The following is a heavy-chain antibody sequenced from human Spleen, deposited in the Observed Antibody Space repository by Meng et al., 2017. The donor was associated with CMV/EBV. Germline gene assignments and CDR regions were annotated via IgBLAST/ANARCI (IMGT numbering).Heavy chain of an antibody. V-gene: IGHV1-69*05. J-gene: IGHJ6*02. Sequence: SVKVFCKASGGTLSSYANSCVRQAPGQGLEWMGGIIPSFGTANYAQKFQCRVTITTDESTSTAYMELSSLISEDTAVYYCARDTVITIFGVVFYYYYGIDVWGQGTTVTVSS. CDR2: IIPSFGTA. D-gene: IGHD3-3*01. CDR1: GGTLSSYA. CDR3: ARDTVITIFGVVFYYYYGIDV.